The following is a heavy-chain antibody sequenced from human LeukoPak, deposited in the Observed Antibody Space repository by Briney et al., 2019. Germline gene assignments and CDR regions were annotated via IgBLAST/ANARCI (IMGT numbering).Heavy chain of an antibody. D-gene: IGHD2-15*01. CDR1: GGSISSSSYY. Sequence: TSGTLSLTCTVSGGSISSSSYYWGWIRQPPGKGLEWIGSIYYSGSTYYSPSLNSRVTISVDTSKNQFSLKLSSVTAADTAVYYCARGGAPPLYCFDYWGQGTLVTVSS. J-gene: IGHJ4*02. V-gene: IGHV4-39*07. CDR3: ARGGAPPLYCFDY. CDR2: IYYSGST.